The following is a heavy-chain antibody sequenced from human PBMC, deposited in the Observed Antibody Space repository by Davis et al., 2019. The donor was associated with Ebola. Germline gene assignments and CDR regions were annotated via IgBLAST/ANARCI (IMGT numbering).Heavy chain of an antibody. Sequence: AASVKVSCKASGYTFTSYAMHWVRQAPGQRLEWMGWINAGNGNTKYSQKFQGRVTITRDTSASTAYMELSSLRSEDTAVYYCARGRGYSSSWSFYYYGMDVWGQGTTVTVSS. CDR1: GYTFTSYA. J-gene: IGHJ6*02. CDR2: INAGNGNT. V-gene: IGHV1-3*01. D-gene: IGHD6-13*01. CDR3: ARGRGYSSSWSFYYYGMDV.